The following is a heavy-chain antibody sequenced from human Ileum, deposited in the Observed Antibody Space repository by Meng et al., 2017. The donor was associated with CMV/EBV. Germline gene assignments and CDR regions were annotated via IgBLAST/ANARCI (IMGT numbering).Heavy chain of an antibody. CDR2: INSDGSTT. V-gene: IGHV3-74*01. J-gene: IGHJ4*02. CDR3: ARDPFGPGQY. CDR1: GFTFSSYW. D-gene: IGHD3-10*01. Sequence: GESLKISCAASGFTFSSYWMHWVRQAPGKGLVWVSRINSDGSTTSYADSVKGRFTISRDNAKNTVYLQMKSLRAEDTAVYYCARDPFGPGQYWGQGTLVTVSS.